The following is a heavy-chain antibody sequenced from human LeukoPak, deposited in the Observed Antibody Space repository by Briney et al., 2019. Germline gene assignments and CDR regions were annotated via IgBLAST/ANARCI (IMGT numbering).Heavy chain of an antibody. V-gene: IGHV4-34*01. CDR1: GGSFSGYY. CDR3: ARGYVASWYFDL. D-gene: IGHD2-15*01. Sequence: SETLSLTCAVYGGSFSGYYWSWIRQPPGMGLEWIGEINHSGSTNYNPSLKSRVTISVDTSKNQFSLKLSSVTAADTAVYYCARGYVASWYFDLWGRGTLVTVSS. J-gene: IGHJ2*01. CDR2: INHSGST.